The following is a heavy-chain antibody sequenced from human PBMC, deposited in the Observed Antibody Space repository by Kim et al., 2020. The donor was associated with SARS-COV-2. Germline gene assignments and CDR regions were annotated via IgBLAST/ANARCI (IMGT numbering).Heavy chain of an antibody. J-gene: IGHJ1*01. CDR1: GFTFSRFD. Sequence: GGSLRLSCAASGFTFSRFDMSWVRQAPGKGLEWVSGISGSGGSTYYADSVKGRFTISRDNSKNTLFLQMNSLRAEDTAVYYCAKDPRIAVAGTFEYFHHWGQGTLVTVSS. CDR2: ISGSGGST. CDR3: AKDPRIAVAGTFEYFHH. D-gene: IGHD6-19*01. V-gene: IGHV3-23*01.